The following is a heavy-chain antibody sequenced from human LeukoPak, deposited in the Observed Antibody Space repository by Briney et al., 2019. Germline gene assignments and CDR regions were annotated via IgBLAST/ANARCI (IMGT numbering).Heavy chain of an antibody. J-gene: IGHJ3*02. D-gene: IGHD3-3*01. Sequence: PGGSLRLSCAASGFTFSSYGMHWVRQAPGKGLEWVAFIRYDGSNKYYADSVKGRFTISRDNSKNTLYLQMNSLRAEDTAVYYCAQLYDFWGLDAFDIWGQGTMVTVSS. CDR3: AQLYDFWGLDAFDI. V-gene: IGHV3-30*02. CDR1: GFTFSSYG. CDR2: IRYDGSNK.